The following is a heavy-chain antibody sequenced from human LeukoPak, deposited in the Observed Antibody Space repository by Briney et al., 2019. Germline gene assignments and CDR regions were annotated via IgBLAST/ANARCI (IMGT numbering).Heavy chain of an antibody. Sequence: PSETLSLTCTVSGVSISSSYWSWIRQPPGKGLEWIGYIYYSGSTNYNPSLKSRVTMSVDTSKNQFSLKVTSVTAADTAVYYCARLTAYFDLWGRGTLVTVSS. CDR3: ARLTAYFDL. V-gene: IGHV4-59*08. CDR2: IYYSGST. CDR1: GVSISSSY. J-gene: IGHJ2*01.